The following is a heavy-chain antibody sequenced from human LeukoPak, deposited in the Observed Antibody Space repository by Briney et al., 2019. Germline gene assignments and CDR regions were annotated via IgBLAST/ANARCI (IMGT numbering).Heavy chain of an antibody. CDR2: ISSSSSYI. CDR3: ASGMRVGATFDY. CDR1: GFTFSSYS. D-gene: IGHD1-26*01. J-gene: IGHJ4*02. Sequence: GGSLRLSCAASGFTFSSYSMNWVRQAPGERLEWVSSISSSSSYIYYADSVKGRFTISRDDAKNSLFLQMNSLRAEDTAVYYCASGMRVGATFDYWGQGTLVTVSS. V-gene: IGHV3-21*01.